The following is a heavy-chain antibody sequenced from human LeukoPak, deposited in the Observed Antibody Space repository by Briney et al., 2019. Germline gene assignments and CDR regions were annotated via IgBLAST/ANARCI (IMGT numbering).Heavy chain of an antibody. CDR1: GFTFSSYG. Sequence: QSGGSLRLSCAASGFTFSSYGMHWVRQAPGKGLEWVSAISGSGGSTYYADSVKGRVTISRDNSKNALYLQMNSLRAEDTAVHYCAKGTSWRGDYFDYWGQGTLVTVSS. J-gene: IGHJ4*02. V-gene: IGHV3-23*01. CDR3: AKGTSWRGDYFDY. D-gene: IGHD1-7*01. CDR2: ISGSGGST.